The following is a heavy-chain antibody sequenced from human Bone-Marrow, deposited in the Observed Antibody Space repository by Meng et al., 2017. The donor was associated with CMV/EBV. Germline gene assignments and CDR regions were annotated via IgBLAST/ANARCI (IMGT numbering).Heavy chain of an antibody. V-gene: IGHV5-51*01. J-gene: IGHJ5*02. Sequence: SGYGFASYWIARVGQMPGRRLEWVGIICPGNTDTAYSRSCQGQVANSADKSTSTAYLQWSSLKASDTAMYYCARQLDTRTWDNWFDPWGQGTLVTVSS. CDR3: ARQLDTRTWDNWFDP. CDR1: GYGFASYW. D-gene: IGHD2-2*01. CDR2: ICPGNTDT.